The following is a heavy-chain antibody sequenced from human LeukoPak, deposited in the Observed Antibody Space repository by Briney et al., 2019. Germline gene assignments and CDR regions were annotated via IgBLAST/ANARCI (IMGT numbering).Heavy chain of an antibody. V-gene: IGHV3-33*06. CDR3: AKEGNWYSLDN. CDR1: GFTFSSYG. D-gene: IGHD2-21*02. CDR2: IWYDGTNK. Sequence: GRSLRLSCAASGFTFSSYGMHWVRQAPGKGLEWVAVIWYDGTNKDYADSVKGRFSISRDNSKNTLYLQMDSLRAEDTALYYCAKEGNWYSLDNWGQGTPVTVSS. J-gene: IGHJ4*02.